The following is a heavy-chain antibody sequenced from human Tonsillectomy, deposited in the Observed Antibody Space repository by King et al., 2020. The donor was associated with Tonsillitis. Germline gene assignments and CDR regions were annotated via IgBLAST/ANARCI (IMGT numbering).Heavy chain of an antibody. V-gene: IGHV3-30*18. D-gene: IGHD3-16*01. CDR2: ISYDGNKQ. J-gene: IGHJ4*02. Sequence: VQLVESGGGVVQPGRSLRLSCGASGFKFNIYAMHWVRKAPGKGPEWVAVISYDGNKQFYADSVKGRFTISRDNSNNTLSLQMNSLRPEDTAVYFCVKDAIYYDYLWGTFHYWGQGARVTVSS. CDR1: GFKFNIYA. CDR3: VKDAIYYDYLWGTFHY.